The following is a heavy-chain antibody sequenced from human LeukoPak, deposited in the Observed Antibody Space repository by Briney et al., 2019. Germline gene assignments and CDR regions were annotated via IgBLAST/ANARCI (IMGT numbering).Heavy chain of an antibody. CDR2: YSGST. V-gene: IGHV4-39*01. J-gene: IGHJ6*03. CDR3: ARKGGNYYYYYMDV. Sequence: YSGSTYYNPSLKSRVTISVDTSKNQFSLKLSSVTAADTAVYYCARKGGNYYYYYMDVWGKGTTVTISS.